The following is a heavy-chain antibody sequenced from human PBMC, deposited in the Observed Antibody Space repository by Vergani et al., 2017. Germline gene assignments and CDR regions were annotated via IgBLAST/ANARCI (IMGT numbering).Heavy chain of an antibody. V-gene: IGHV3-33*01. Sequence: QVQLVESGGGVVQPGRSLRLSCAASGFTFSSYGMHWVRQAPGKGLEWVAVIWYDGSNKYYADSVKGRFTISRDNSKNTLYLQMNSLRAEDTAVYYCARRYLGGIVVVPADPSFDYWGQGTLVTVSS. D-gene: IGHD2-2*01. CDR2: IWYDGSNK. CDR3: ARRYLGGIVVVPADPSFDY. J-gene: IGHJ4*02. CDR1: GFTFSSYG.